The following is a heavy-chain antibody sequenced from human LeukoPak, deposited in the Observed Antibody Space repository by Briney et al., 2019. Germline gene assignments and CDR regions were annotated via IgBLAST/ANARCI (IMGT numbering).Heavy chain of an antibody. D-gene: IGHD2-15*01. CDR3: ARHKRLHCSGGSCYSGWYFDL. J-gene: IGHJ2*01. CDR2: ISYDGSNK. V-gene: IGHV3-30*03. CDR1: GFTFSSYG. Sequence: GRSLRLSCAASGFTFSSYGMHWVRQAPGKGLEWVTLISYDGSNKYYADPVKGRFTISRDNSKNTLYLQMNSLRAGDTAVYYCARHKRLHCSGGSCYSGWYFDLWGRGTLVTVSS.